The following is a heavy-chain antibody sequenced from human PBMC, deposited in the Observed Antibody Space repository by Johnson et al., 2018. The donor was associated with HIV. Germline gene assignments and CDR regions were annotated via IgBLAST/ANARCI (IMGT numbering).Heavy chain of an antibody. CDR2: IYSGGNT. Sequence: VQLVESGGGLIQPGGSLRLSCAASGFTVNSNYMSWVRQAPGKGREWVSVIYSGGNTYYADSVKGRFTISRDNFKNTLYLQMNSLRAEDPAVYYCARDFNSGSPDGAFDIWGQGTMVTVSS. CDR1: GFTVNSNY. J-gene: IGHJ3*02. CDR3: ARDFNSGSPDGAFDI. D-gene: IGHD4-23*01. V-gene: IGHV3-53*01.